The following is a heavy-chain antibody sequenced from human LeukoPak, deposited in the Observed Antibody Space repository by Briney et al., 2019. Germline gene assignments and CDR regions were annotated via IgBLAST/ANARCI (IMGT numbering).Heavy chain of an antibody. V-gene: IGHV3-23*01. D-gene: IGHD3-10*01. J-gene: IGHJ4*02. Sequence: GGSLRLSCAASGFTFSSYGMSWVRQAPGKGLEWVSAIGGSGGSTYYADSVKGRFTISRDNSKNTLYLQMNSLRAEDTAVYYCAKDPPYYYGSGSYWPDWGQGTLVTVSS. CDR1: GFTFSSYG. CDR3: AKDPPYYYGSGSYWPD. CDR2: IGGSGGST.